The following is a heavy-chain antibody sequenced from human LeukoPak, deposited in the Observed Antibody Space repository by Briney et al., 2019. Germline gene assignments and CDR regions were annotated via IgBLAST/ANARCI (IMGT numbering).Heavy chain of an antibody. V-gene: IGHV4-59*01. CDR3: ALYYYDSSGYYPW. CDR2: IYYSGST. CDR1: GGSISSYY. D-gene: IGHD3-22*01. Sequence: PSETLSLTCTVSGGSISSYYWSWIRQPPGKGLEWIGYIYYSGSTNYNPSLKSRVTISVDTSKNQLSLKLSSVTAADTAVYYCALYYYDSSGYYPWWGQGTLVTVSS. J-gene: IGHJ4*02.